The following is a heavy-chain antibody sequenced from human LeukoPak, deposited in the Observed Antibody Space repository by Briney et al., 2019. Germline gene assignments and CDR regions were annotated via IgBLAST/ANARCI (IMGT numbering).Heavy chain of an antibody. CDR2: ISGSGGST. J-gene: IGHJ4*02. CDR1: GFTFSSYA. CDR3: AKNPSSYSSGWNDY. V-gene: IGHV3-23*01. Sequence: PGGSLRLSCAASGFTFSSYAMSWVRQAPGKGLEWVSAISGSGGSTYYADSVKGRFAISRDNSKNTLYLQMNSLRAEDTAVYYCAKNPSSYSSGWNDYWGQGTLVTVSS. D-gene: IGHD6-19*01.